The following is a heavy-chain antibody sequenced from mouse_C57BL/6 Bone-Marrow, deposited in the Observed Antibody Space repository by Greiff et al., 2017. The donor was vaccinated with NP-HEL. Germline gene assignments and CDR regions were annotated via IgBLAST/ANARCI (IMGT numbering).Heavy chain of an antibody. V-gene: IGHV1-81*01. J-gene: IGHJ4*01. CDR2: IYPRSGNT. Sequence: QVQLKESGAELARPGASVKLSCKASGYTFTSYGISWVKQRTGQGLEWIGEIYPRSGNTYYNEKFKGKATLTADKSSSTAYMELRSLTSEDSAVYFCARGYGSAMDYWGQGTSVTVSS. CDR1: GYTFTSYG. D-gene: IGHD1-1*01. CDR3: ARGYGSAMDY.